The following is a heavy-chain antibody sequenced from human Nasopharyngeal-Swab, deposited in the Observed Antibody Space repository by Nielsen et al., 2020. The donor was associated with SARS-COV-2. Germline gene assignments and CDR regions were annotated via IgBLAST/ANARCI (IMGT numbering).Heavy chain of an antibody. V-gene: IGHV4-34*01. Sequence: RQAPGKGLEWIGEINHSGSTNYNPSLKSRVTISVDTSKNQFSLKLSSVTAADTAVYYCARGAEVITYYYYYYYMDVWGKGTTVTVSS. CDR3: ARGAEVITYYYYYYYMDV. CDR2: INHSGST. D-gene: IGHD3-10*01. J-gene: IGHJ6*03.